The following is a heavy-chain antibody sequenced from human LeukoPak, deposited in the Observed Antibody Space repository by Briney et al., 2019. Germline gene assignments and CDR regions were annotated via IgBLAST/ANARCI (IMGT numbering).Heavy chain of an antibody. J-gene: IGHJ6*03. CDR3: AREGHRTPGAHRYYYYYYMDV. D-gene: IGHD1-1*01. CDR2: IYYSGST. CDR1: GGSISSSSYY. V-gene: IGHV4-39*07. Sequence: PSETLSLTCTVSGGSISSSSYYWGWIRQPPGKGLEWIGSIYYSGSTNYNPSLKSRVPISVDTSKNQFSLKLSSVTAADTAVYYCAREGHRTPGAHRYYYYYYMDVWGKGTTVTISS.